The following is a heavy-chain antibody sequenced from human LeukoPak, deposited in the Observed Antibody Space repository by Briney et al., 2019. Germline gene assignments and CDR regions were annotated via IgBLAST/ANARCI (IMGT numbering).Heavy chain of an antibody. CDR1: GFTFSSYS. CDR3: VRGPQTSTVTREQWLYYYYYMDV. Sequence: GGSLRLSCAASGFTFSSYSMNWVRQAPGKGLEWVSYISSSSSTIYYADSVKGRFTISRDNAKNSLYLQMNSLRAEDTAVYYCVRGPQTSTVTREQWLYYYYYMDVWGKGTTVTVSS. CDR2: ISSSSSTI. D-gene: IGHD4-17*01. V-gene: IGHV3-48*01. J-gene: IGHJ6*03.